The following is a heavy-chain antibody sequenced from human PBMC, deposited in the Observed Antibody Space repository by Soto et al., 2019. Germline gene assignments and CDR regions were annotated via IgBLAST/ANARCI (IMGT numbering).Heavy chain of an antibody. CDR3: AKDAAQGYCSGGSCYGNFDY. Sequence: EVQLLESGGGLVQPGGSLRLSCAASGFTFSSYAMSWVRQAPGKGLEWASAISGSGGSTYYADSVKGRFTISRDNSKNTLYLQMNSLRAEDTAVYYCAKDAAQGYCSGGSCYGNFDYWGQGTLVTVSS. CDR2: ISGSGGST. CDR1: GFTFSSYA. J-gene: IGHJ4*02. V-gene: IGHV3-23*01. D-gene: IGHD2-15*01.